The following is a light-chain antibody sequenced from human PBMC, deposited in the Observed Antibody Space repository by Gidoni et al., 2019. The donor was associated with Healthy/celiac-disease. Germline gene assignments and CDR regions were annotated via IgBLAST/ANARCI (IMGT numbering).Light chain of an antibody. V-gene: IGLV1-40*01. J-gene: IGLJ2*01. CDR1: SSNIGAGYD. CDR2: GNT. Sequence: QSVLTPPPPVSGAPGQRVTISCTGSSSNIGAGYDVNWYQQRPGTAPKLLIYGNTNRPSGVPDRFSGSKSGTSASLAITGLQAEDEADYYCQSYDSSLSGDVVFDGGTKLTVL. CDR3: QSYDSSLSGDVV.